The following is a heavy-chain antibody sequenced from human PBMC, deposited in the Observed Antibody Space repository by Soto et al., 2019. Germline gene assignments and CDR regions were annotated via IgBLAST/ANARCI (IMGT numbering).Heavy chain of an antibody. CDR3: ARGGTTRYYDILTGFRRAKHFQH. D-gene: IGHD3-9*01. V-gene: IGHV1-69*02. Sequence: QVQLVQSGAEVKKPGSSVKVSCKASGGTFSSYTISWVRQAPGQGLEWMGRIIPILGIANYAQQFQGRVTITADKSTSTAYMELSNLISEDTAVCYCARGGTTRYYDILTGFRRAKHFQHWGQGTLVTVSS. CDR2: IIPILGIA. CDR1: GGTFSSYT. J-gene: IGHJ1*01.